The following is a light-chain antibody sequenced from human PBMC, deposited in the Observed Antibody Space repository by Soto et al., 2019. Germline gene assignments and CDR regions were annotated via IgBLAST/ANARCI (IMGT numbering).Light chain of an antibody. CDR3: QQYFSYPLT. J-gene: IGKJ4*01. CDR1: QSLLHSNGYNY. V-gene: IGKV2-28*01. CDR2: WAS. Sequence: DIVMTQSPLSLPVTPGEPASISCRSSQSLLHSNGYNYLDWYLQKPGQSPKLLIYWASIRGSGVPDRLSGSGFGTDFTLTISSLQTEDVAVYYCQQYFSYPLTFGGGTKVDIK.